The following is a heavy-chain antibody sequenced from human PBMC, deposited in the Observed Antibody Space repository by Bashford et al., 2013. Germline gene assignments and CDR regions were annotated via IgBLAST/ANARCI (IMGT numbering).Heavy chain of an antibody. V-gene: IGHV4-39*07. J-gene: IGHJ6*02. CDR2: ISNTGST. D-gene: IGHD3-10*01. CDR3: VSYGQPLGHFTGMDV. Sequence: SETLSLTCTVSGGSINNTDYYWAWVRRPPGRGLEWIGTISNTGSTYYSPSLKSRVTISLDTSKKHFSLKLTSVTAADTALYYCVSYGQPLGHFTGMDVWGQGTTVTVSS. CDR1: GGSINNTDYY.